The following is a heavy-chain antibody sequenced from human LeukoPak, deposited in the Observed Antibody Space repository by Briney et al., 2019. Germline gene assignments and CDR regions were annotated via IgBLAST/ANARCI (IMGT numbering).Heavy chain of an antibody. D-gene: IGHD2-2*02. CDR2: ISSSSSYI. Sequence: GGSLRLSCAASGFTFSSYSMNWVRQAPGKGLEWVSSISSSSSYIYYADSVKGRFTISRDNAKNSLYLQMNSLRAEDTAVYYCARDLTLGYCSSTSCYTGFDPWGQGTLVTVSS. CDR1: GFTFSSYS. CDR3: ARDLTLGYCSSTSCYTGFDP. V-gene: IGHV3-21*01. J-gene: IGHJ5*02.